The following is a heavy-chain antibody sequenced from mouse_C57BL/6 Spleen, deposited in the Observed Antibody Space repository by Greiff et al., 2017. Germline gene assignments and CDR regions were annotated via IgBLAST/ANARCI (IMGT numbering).Heavy chain of an antibody. J-gene: IGHJ2*01. V-gene: IGHV1-53*01. CDR3: ARSCRDEYDPFDY. CDR2: INPRNGGT. D-gene: IGHD2-4*01. Sequence: VQLQQPGTELVKPGASVKLSCKASGYTFTSYWMHWVKQRPGHGLEWIGHINPRNGGTTYNEKFKSKATRTVDKSSSTAYMQLSSLTSEDSAVYDCARSCRDEYDPFDYWGQGTTLTVSS. CDR1: GYTFTSYW.